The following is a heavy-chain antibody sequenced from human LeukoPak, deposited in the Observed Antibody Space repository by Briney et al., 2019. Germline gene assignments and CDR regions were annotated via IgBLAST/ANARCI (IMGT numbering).Heavy chain of an antibody. CDR1: GFTFSNYE. J-gene: IGHJ3*02. V-gene: IGHV3-23*01. D-gene: IGHD1-14*01. CDR3: AKAGEEAFDI. Sequence: GGSLRLSCAASGFTFSNYEMNWVRQAPGKGLEWVSAISGSGGSTYYADSVKGRFTISRDNSKNTLYLQMNSLRAEDTAVYYCAKAGEEAFDIWGQGTMVTVSS. CDR2: ISGSGGST.